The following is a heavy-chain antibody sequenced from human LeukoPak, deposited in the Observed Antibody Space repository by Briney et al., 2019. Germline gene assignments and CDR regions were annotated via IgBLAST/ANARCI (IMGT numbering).Heavy chain of an antibody. CDR2: IYTSGST. V-gene: IGHV4-4*09. Sequence: SETLSLTCTVSGGSISSYYWSWIRQPPGKGLEWIGYIYTSGSTNYNPSLKSRVTISVDTSKNQFSLKLSSVTAADTAVYYCASGGRDGYNFPWYYYYMDVWGKGTTVTVSS. D-gene: IGHD5-24*01. CDR3: ASGGRDGYNFPWYYYYMDV. CDR1: GGSISSYY. J-gene: IGHJ6*03.